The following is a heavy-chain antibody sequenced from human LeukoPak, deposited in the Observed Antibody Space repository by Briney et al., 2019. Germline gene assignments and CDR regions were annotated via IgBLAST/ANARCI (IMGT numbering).Heavy chain of an antibody. CDR1: GFTFSSYS. V-gene: IGHV3-21*01. CDR3: ARGGYSYGYRRYFDY. Sequence: PGGSLRPSCAASGFTFSSYSMNWVRQAPGKGLEWVSSISSSSSYIYYADSVKGRFTISRDNAKNSLYLQMNSLRAEDTAVYYCARGGYSYGYRRYFDYWGQGTLVTVSS. J-gene: IGHJ4*02. D-gene: IGHD5-18*01. CDR2: ISSSSSYI.